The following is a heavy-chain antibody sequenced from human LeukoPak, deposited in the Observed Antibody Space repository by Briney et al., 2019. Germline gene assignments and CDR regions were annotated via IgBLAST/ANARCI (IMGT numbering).Heavy chain of an antibody. CDR1: GYSISSGYY. CDR3: ARWDYMVREREGSHFDS. V-gene: IGHV4-38-2*02. Sequence: SETLSLTCTVSGYSISSGYYWGWIRQPPGKGLEWIGSIYHSGSTYYNPSLKSRVTISVDTSTNQFSLKLSSVTAADTAVYYCARWDYMVREREGSHFDSWGQGTLVTVSS. CDR2: IYHSGST. D-gene: IGHD3-10*01. J-gene: IGHJ4*02.